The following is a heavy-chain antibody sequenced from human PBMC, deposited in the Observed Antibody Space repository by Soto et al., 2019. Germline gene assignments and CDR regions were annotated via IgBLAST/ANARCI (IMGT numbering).Heavy chain of an antibody. CDR1: GFTFSTYV. J-gene: IGHJ6*02. CDR2: IWYDGSNK. D-gene: IGHD6-19*01. CDR3: ARPLVAPVAGPYYYGMDV. Sequence: PGGSLRLSCAASGFTFSTYVMHWVRQAPGKGLEWVAVIWYDGSNKYYADSVKGRFTISRDNLRSTVYLQMNSLTAEDTAVYYCARPLVAPVAGPYYYGMDVWGQGTTVTVSS. V-gene: IGHV3-33*01.